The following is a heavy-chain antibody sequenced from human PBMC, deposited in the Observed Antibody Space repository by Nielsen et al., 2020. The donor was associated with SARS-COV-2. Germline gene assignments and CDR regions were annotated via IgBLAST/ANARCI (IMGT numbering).Heavy chain of an antibody. CDR3: ARDLYYDFWSGYYRHTEYYYGMDV. CDR2: ISYDGSNK. Sequence: GESLKISCAASGFTFSSYAMHWVRQAPGKGLEWVAVISYDGSNKYYADSVKGRFTISRDNSKNTLYLQMNSLRAEDTAVYYCARDLYYDFWSGYYRHTEYYYGMDVWGQGTTVTVSS. D-gene: IGHD3-3*01. J-gene: IGHJ6*02. V-gene: IGHV3-30*04. CDR1: GFTFSSYA.